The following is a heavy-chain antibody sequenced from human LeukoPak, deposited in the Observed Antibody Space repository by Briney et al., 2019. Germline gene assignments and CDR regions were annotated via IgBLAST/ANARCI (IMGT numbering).Heavy chain of an antibody. Sequence: PGGSLRLSCAASGFTFSSYSMNWVRQAPGKGLEWVSSISSSSSYIYYADSVKGRFTISRDNAKNSLYLQMNSLRAEDTAVYYCARVRLYDFWSGYYTGSAFDIWGQGTMVTVSS. CDR2: ISSSSSYI. V-gene: IGHV3-21*01. CDR3: ARVRLYDFWSGYYTGSAFDI. CDR1: GFTFSSYS. D-gene: IGHD3-3*01. J-gene: IGHJ3*02.